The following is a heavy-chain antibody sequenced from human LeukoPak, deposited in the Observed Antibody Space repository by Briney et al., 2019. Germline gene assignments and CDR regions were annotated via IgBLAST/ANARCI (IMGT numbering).Heavy chain of an antibody. CDR2: IYYSGST. V-gene: IGHV4-31*03. Sequence: SETLSLTCTVSSGSITSGGYYWNWIRQHPGKGLEWIGYIYYSGSTFYNPSLKSRVAMSVDTSKNQFSLKLGSVTAADTAVYYCARAPKGMTTVRYYYYYYMDVWGKGTTVTVSS. CDR3: ARAPKGMTTVRYYYYYYMDV. J-gene: IGHJ6*03. CDR1: SGSITSGGYY. D-gene: IGHD4-11*01.